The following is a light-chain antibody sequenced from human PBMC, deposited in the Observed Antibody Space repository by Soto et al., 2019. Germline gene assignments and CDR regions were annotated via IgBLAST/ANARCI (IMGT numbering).Light chain of an antibody. Sequence: QSVLTQPPSASGTPGQRVTISCSGSSSNIGSNYVYWYQQLPGTAPKLLIYRNNQRPSGVPDRFSGSKSGTSASLAISGLRSEDEADSYCAAWDDSLTYVFGTGTKVTVL. J-gene: IGLJ1*01. CDR1: SSNIGSNY. CDR3: AAWDDSLTYV. CDR2: RNN. V-gene: IGLV1-47*01.